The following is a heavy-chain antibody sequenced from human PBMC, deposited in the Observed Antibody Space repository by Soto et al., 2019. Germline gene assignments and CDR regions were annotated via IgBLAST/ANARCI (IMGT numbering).Heavy chain of an antibody. CDR1: GFTFSSYA. J-gene: IGHJ3*02. CDR3: AKGWDSSGYYLDAFDI. V-gene: IGHV3-23*01. Sequence: EVQLLESGGGLVQPGGSLRLSCAASGFTFSSYAMSWVRQAPGKGLEWVSAISGSGGSTYYADSVKGRFTISRDNSKNTLYLQMNSLRAEDTAVYYCAKGWDSSGYYLDAFDIWGQGTMVTVSS. D-gene: IGHD3-22*01. CDR2: ISGSGGST.